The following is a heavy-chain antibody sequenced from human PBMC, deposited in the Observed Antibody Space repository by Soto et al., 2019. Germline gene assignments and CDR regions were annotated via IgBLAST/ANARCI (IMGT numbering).Heavy chain of an antibody. V-gene: IGHV4-31*03. D-gene: IGHD3-16*01. CDR1: GGSITSDGLY. J-gene: IGHJ5*02. CDR2: IYYNGRT. CDR3: ARGYSNAFVGNWFDP. Sequence: SETLSLTCSVSGGSITSDGLYWSWICQDPGKGLEWIGYIYYNGRTSYAPSLRSRVFISADTSKSQFSLQLTSVTAADTAVYYCARGYSNAFVGNWFDPWGQGTLVTVSS.